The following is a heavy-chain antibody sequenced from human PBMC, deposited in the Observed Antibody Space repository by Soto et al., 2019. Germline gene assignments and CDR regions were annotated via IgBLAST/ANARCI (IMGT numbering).Heavy chain of an antibody. CDR2: MNPNSGNT. Sequence: ASVKVSCKASGYTFTSYDINWVRQATGQGLEWMGWMNPNSGNTGYAQKFQGRVTMTRNTSISTAYMELSSLRSEDTAVYYCARGLKYYYGMDVWGQGTTVTVYS. CDR1: GYTFTSYD. J-gene: IGHJ6*02. V-gene: IGHV1-8*01. CDR3: ARGLKYYYGMDV.